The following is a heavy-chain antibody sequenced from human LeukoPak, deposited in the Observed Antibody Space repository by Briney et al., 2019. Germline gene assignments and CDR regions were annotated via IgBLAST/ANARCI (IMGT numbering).Heavy chain of an antibody. CDR3: AKEKTYYDSSGYPSSYYFDY. D-gene: IGHD3-22*01. CDR1: GFTFSSYG. J-gene: IGHJ4*02. CDR2: ISGSGGST. V-gene: IGHV3-23*01. Sequence: PGGSLRLSCAASGFTFSSYGMTWVRQAPGKGLEWVSAISGSGGSTYYADSVKGRFTISRDNSKNTLYLQMNSLRAEDTAVYYCAKEKTYYDSSGYPSSYYFDYWGQGTLVTVSS.